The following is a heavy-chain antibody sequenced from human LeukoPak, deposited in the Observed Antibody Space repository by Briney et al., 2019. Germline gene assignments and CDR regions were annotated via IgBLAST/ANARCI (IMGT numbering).Heavy chain of an antibody. CDR3: ARHRLEGDTFDI. J-gene: IGHJ3*02. Sequence: PSETLSLTCTVSGGSINSSVHYWAWIRQPPGKGLEWIGSKYYSGETYYSPSLKSRVTISVDTSRNKFALKLNSVTAADTAVYFCARHRLEGDTFDIWGQGTKVTVSS. D-gene: IGHD3-3*01. CDR1: GGSINSSVHY. CDR2: KYYSGET. V-gene: IGHV4-39*01.